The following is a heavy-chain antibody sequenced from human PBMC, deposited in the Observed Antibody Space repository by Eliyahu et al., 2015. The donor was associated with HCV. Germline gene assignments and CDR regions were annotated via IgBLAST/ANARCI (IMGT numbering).Heavy chain of an antibody. CDR3: ARPLLNVLLWFGEPDYYYYGMDV. D-gene: IGHD3-10*01. V-gene: IGHV1-18*01. CDR2: ISAYNGNT. Sequence: QVQLVQSGAEVKKPGASVKVSCKASGYTFTSYGISWVRQAPGQGLEWMGWISAYNGNTNYAQKLQGRVTMTTDTSTSTAYMELRSLRSDDTAVYYCARPLLNVLLWFGEPDYYYYGMDVWGQGTTVTVSS. CDR1: GYTFTSYG. J-gene: IGHJ6*02.